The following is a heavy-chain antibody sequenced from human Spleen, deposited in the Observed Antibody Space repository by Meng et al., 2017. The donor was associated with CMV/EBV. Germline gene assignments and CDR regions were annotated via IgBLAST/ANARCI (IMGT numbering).Heavy chain of an antibody. CDR1: GASISGSNYY. D-gene: IGHD1-20*01. J-gene: IGHJ4*02. CDR2: IYYSGST. Sequence: GSLRLSCTVSGASISGSNYYWGWIRQPPGKGLEWIASIYYSGSTYYNPSLKSRVTISVDTSKTQFSLKLTSVTAADTAVYYCARVGFNWNLFDYWGRGTLVTVSS. V-gene: IGHV4-39*07. CDR3: ARVGFNWNLFDY.